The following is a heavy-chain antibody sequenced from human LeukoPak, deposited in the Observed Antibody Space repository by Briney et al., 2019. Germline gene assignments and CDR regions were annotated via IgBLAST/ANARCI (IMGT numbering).Heavy chain of an antibody. CDR3: ARGFWDDSSGYYYAPFDY. D-gene: IGHD3-22*01. CDR1: GGSISSYY. J-gene: IGHJ4*02. CDR2: INHSGST. V-gene: IGHV4-34*01. Sequence: PSETLSLTCTVSGGSISSYYWSWIRQPPGKGLEWIGEINHSGSTNYSPSLKSRVTISVDMSKNQFSLKLSSVTAADTAVYYCARGFWDDSSGYYYAPFDYWGQGTLVTVSS.